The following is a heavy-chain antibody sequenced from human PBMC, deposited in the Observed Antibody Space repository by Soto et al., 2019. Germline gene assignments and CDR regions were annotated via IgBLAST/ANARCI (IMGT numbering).Heavy chain of an antibody. D-gene: IGHD4-4*01. V-gene: IGHV1-69*12. CDR2: IIPLFRTP. Sequence: QVQLVQSGAEMKEPGSSVKVSCKTSGGTFSSSAISWLRQAPGQGLEWMGGIIPLFRTPDYAQKFRGRVNIAADESTSTAYMELSSLRSEDTAVYYCARDNDRLQLGGNYYYILDVWGQGTTITVSS. CDR3: ARDNDRLQLGGNYYYILDV. CDR1: GGTFSSSA. J-gene: IGHJ6*02.